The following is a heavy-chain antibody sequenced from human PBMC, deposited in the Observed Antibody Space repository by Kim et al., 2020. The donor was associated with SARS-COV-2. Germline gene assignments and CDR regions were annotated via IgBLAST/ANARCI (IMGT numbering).Heavy chain of an antibody. Sequence: GGSLRLSCAVSGFTVSSNYMSWVRQAPGKGLEWVSVIYSGGSTYYADSVKGRFTISRDNSKNTLYLQMNSLRAEDTAVYYCARGGLWFGELLFSYYYYYGMDVWGQGTTVTVSS. J-gene: IGHJ6*02. V-gene: IGHV3-66*01. CDR1: GFTVSSNY. CDR2: IYSGGST. CDR3: ARGGLWFGELLFSYYYYYGMDV. D-gene: IGHD3-10*01.